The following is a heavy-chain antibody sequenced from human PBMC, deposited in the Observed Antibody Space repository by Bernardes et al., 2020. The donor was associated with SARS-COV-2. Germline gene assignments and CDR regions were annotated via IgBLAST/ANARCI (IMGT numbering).Heavy chain of an antibody. CDR3: TTESYDFWSGYFDGYYYMDV. J-gene: IGHJ6*03. CDR1: GFTFSNAW. D-gene: IGHD3-3*01. V-gene: IGHV3-15*01. CDR2: IKSKTDGGTT. Sequence: GGSLRLSCAASGFTFSNAWMSWVRQAPGKGLEWVGRIKSKTDGGTTDYAAPVKGRFTISRDDSKNTLYLQMNSLKTEDTAVYYCTTESYDFWSGYFDGYYYMDVWGKGTTVTVSS.